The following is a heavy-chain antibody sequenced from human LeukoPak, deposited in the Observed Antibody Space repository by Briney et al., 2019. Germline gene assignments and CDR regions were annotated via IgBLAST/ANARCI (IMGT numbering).Heavy chain of an antibody. Sequence: GASVKVSCKATGYTFTSYGISWVRRAPGQGLEWMGWISAYNGNTNYAQKLQGRVTMTTDTSTSTAYMELRSLRSDDTAVYYCARDHAVPAAIRHYGMDVWGKGTTVTVSS. CDR2: ISAYNGNT. V-gene: IGHV1-18*04. CDR1: GYTFTSYG. D-gene: IGHD2-2*01. CDR3: ARDHAVPAAIRHYGMDV. J-gene: IGHJ6*04.